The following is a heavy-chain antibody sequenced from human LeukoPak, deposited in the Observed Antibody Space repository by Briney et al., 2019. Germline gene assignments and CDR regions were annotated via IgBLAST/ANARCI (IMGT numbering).Heavy chain of an antibody. CDR2: ISWNSGSI. D-gene: IGHD2-2*01. CDR1: GFTFDDYA. CDR3: AKDNRRYCSSTSCYAYLDY. V-gene: IGHV3-9*01. J-gene: IGHJ4*02. Sequence: GGSLRLSCAASGFTFDDYAMHWVRQALGKGLEWVSGISWNSGSIGYADSVKGRFTISRDNAKNSLYLQMNSLRAEDTALYYCAKDNRRYCSSTSCYAYLDYWGQGTLVTVSS.